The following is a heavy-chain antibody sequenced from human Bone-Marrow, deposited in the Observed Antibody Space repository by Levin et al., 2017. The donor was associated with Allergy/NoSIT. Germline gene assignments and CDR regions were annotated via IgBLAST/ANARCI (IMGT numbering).Heavy chain of an antibody. CDR3: SSDILTGYYLGYAFDI. J-gene: IGHJ3*02. Sequence: ASVKVSCKASGYTFTGYYMHWVRQAPGQGLEWMGWINPNSGGTNYAQKFQGRVTMTRDTSISTAYMELSRLRSDDTAVYYCSSDILTGYYLGYAFDIWGQGTMVTVSS. CDR1: GYTFTGYY. V-gene: IGHV1-2*02. CDR2: INPNSGGT. D-gene: IGHD3-9*01.